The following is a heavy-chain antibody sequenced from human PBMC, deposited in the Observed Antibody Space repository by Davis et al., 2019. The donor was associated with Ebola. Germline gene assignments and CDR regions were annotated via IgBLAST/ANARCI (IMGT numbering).Heavy chain of an antibody. CDR3: ARVNAATGYSRFDT. V-gene: IGHV3-20*01. CDR1: GFTFDDYA. Sequence: PGGSLRLSCRPSGFTFDDYAMTWVRHVPGKGLEWVSGINWNGASSGYADSVKGRFTISRDNVKNSLYLRMNSLRVEDTALYHCARVNAATGYSRFDTWGQGTLVTVSS. J-gene: IGHJ5*01. D-gene: IGHD3-9*01. CDR2: INWNGASS.